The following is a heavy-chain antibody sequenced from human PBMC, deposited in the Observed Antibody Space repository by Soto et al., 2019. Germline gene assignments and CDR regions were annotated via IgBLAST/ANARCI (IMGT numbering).Heavy chain of an antibody. CDR1: GGSVNGYY. J-gene: IGHJ4*02. CDR3: ARGALYYYDSSGYYY. Sequence: SETLSLTCAVYGGSVNGYYWNWIRQPPGKGLEWIGEINHSGSTNYNPSLKSRVTISVDTSKNQLSLKLSSVTAADTAVYYCARGALYYYDSSGYYYWGQGTLVTVSS. V-gene: IGHV4-34*01. D-gene: IGHD3-22*01. CDR2: INHSGST.